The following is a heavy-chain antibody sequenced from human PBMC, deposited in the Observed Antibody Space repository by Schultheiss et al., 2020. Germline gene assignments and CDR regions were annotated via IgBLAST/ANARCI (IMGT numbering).Heavy chain of an antibody. CDR3: ARVSKGATSMPLDY. CDR2: IHYTGST. Sequence: SATLSLTCTVSGDSISGYYWSWIRQPPGKGLEWIGYIHYTGSTNYSPSLESRVTISVDTSKNQFSLKLSSVTAADSAVYFCARVSKGATSMPLDYWGQGTLVTVSS. D-gene: IGHD1-26*01. CDR1: GDSISGYY. V-gene: IGHV4-59*01. J-gene: IGHJ4*02.